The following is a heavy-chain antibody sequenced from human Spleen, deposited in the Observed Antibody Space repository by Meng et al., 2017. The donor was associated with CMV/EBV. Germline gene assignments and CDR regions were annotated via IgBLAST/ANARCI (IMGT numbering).Heavy chain of an antibody. CDR3: AKSVYTMTGFYYYLDV. Sequence: GESLKISCIVSGFTFSKYSMSWVRQAPGKGLEWVSSISGSGDTPLYADSVKGRLTIFRDNSKNTLDLQLNSLRAEDTAIYYCAKSVYTMTGFYYYLDVWGQGTMVTVSS. CDR1: GFTFSKYS. J-gene: IGHJ6*02. D-gene: IGHD3-10*01. V-gene: IGHV3-23*01. CDR2: ISGSGDTP.